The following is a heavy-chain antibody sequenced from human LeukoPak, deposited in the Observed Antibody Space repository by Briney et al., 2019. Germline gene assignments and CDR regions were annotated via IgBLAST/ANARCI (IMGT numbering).Heavy chain of an antibody. V-gene: IGHV3-48*01. CDR1: GFTFSSYS. J-gene: IGHJ4*02. Sequence: GGSLRLSCAASGFTFSSYSMNWVRQAPGKGLEWVSYISSSSSTIYYADSVKGRFTISRDNAKNSLYLQMNSLRAEDTAVYYCVRERFVVVVAATIFDYWGQGTLVTVSS. CDR2: ISSSSSTI. CDR3: VRERFVVVVAATIFDY. D-gene: IGHD2-15*01.